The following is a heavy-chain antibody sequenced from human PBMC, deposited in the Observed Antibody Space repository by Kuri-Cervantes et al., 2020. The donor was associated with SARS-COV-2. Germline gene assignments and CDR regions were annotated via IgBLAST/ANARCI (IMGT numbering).Heavy chain of an antibody. CDR3: ARYEIGERDSSSSYDY. D-gene: IGHD6-6*01. V-gene: IGHV1-18*01. CDR2: ISAYNGNT. Sequence: ASVKVSCKASGYTFTSYGISWVRQAPGQGLEWMGWISAYNGNTNYAQKLQGRVTMTTDTSTSTAYMELRSLRSDDTAVYYCARYEIGERDSSSSYDYWGHGTLVTVSS. CDR1: GYTFTSYG. J-gene: IGHJ4*01.